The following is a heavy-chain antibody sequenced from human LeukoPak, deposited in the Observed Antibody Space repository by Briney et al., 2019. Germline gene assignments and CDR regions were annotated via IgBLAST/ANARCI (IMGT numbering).Heavy chain of an antibody. Sequence: GASVKVSCKASGYTFTSYDINWVRQATGQGLEWMGWMNPNSGNTGYAQKFQGRVTITRNTSISTAYMELSSLRSEDTAVYYCARTPAYYDFWSGGGPYYFDYWGQGTLVTVSS. J-gene: IGHJ4*02. V-gene: IGHV1-8*01. CDR1: GYTFTSYD. CDR2: MNPNSGNT. CDR3: ARTPAYYDFWSGGGPYYFDY. D-gene: IGHD3-3*01.